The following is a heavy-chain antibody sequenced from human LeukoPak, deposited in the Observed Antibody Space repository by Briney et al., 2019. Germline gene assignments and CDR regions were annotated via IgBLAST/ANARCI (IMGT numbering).Heavy chain of an antibody. CDR3: ARGVVAATFYYYMDV. CDR2: INPSSGGT. J-gene: IGHJ6*03. V-gene: IGHV1-2*02. Sequence: ASVKVSCKASGYTFTGYYIHWVRQASGQGLEWMGWINPSSGGTNYPQKFQGRVTMTRDTSLSTAYMEVSGLRSDDTAVYYCARGVVAATFYYYMDVWGKGTTVTVSS. D-gene: IGHD2-15*01. CDR1: GYTFTGYY.